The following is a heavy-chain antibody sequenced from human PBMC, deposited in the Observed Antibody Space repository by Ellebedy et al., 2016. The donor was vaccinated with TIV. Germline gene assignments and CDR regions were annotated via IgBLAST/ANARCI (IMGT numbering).Heavy chain of an antibody. V-gene: IGHV1-18*04. CDR3: AKDLRGSLKGGY. CDR1: GYSFSIFG. D-gene: IGHD2-8*01. J-gene: IGHJ4*02. CDR2: ISIYNGNT. Sequence: AASVKVSCKASGYSFSIFGFSWVRQAPGQGLEWMGWISIYNGNTKYSQKFQGRVNMTTDTSTTTVYMEPRSLRSDDTAVYYCAKDLRGSLKGGYWGQGTLVTVSS.